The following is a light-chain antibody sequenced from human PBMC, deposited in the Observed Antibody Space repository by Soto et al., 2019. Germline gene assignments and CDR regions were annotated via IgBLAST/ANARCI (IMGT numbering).Light chain of an antibody. Sequence: DVVMTQSPDSLALSLGERATINCKSSQSLLSSSDNRNYLAWFQQKVGQPPKLLIRWASTRESGVPDRFSASGSATGFTLPISRLQAEDVVVYYCQTYFRVPLTFGGGTKVELK. CDR2: WAS. CDR3: QTYFRVPLT. CDR1: QSLLSSSDNRNY. J-gene: IGKJ4*01. V-gene: IGKV4-1*01.